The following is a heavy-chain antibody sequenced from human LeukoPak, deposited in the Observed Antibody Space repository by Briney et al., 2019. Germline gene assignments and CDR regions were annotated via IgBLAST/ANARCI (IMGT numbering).Heavy chain of an antibody. J-gene: IGHJ4*02. Sequence: PSETLSLACTVSGGSIRSTDHYWGWIRQRPGKGLEWIGSIYYGGGTYYNPSLKSRATISVDTSKNQFSLKLSSVTAADTAVHYCARYAVEYRGTFFDYWGQGTLVTVSS. CDR1: GGSIRSTDHY. D-gene: IGHD6-19*01. CDR2: IYYGGGT. V-gene: IGHV4-39*01. CDR3: ARYAVEYRGTFFDY.